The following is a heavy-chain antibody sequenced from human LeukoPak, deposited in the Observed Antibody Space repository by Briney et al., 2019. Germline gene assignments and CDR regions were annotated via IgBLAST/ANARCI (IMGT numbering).Heavy chain of an antibody. V-gene: IGHV1-2*02. D-gene: IGHD1-1*01. CDR3: ARDASRTTAPDDY. Sequence: EASVKVSCTTSGYTFTDYYMHWVRQAPGQGLEWLGWINPNSGATNYAQKFQGRVTMTKDTSLSTVYIELSRLTSDDTAVYYCARDASRTTAPDDYWGQGTLVTVSS. CDR2: INPNSGAT. CDR1: GYTFTDYY. J-gene: IGHJ4*02.